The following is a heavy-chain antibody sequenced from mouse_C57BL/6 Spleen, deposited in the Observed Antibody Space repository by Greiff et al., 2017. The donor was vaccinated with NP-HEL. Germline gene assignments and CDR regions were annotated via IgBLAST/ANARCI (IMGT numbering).Heavy chain of an antibody. V-gene: IGHV1-50*01. J-gene: IGHJ2*01. CDR1: GYTFTSYW. CDR3: AVITTVVANSDSFAY. D-gene: IGHD1-1*01. CDR2: IDPSDSYT. Sequence: QVQLQQPGAELVKPGASVKLSCKASGYTFTSYWMQWVKQRPGQGLEWIGEIDPSDSYTKYNQKFKGKATLTVDTSSSTAYMQLSSLTSEDTAVYNCAVITTVVANSDSFAYWGQGTTLTVSS.